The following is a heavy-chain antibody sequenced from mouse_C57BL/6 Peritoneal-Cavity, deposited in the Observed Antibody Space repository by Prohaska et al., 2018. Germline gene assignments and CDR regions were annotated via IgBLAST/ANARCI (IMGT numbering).Heavy chain of an antibody. CDR3: ASDGNLDDYAMDY. J-gene: IGHJ4*01. Sequence: PGASVKISCKASGYTFTDYYMNWVKQSHGKSLEWIGDINPNNGGTSYNQKFKGKATLTVDKSSSTAYTELRSLTSEDSAVYYCASDGNLDDYAMDYWGQGTSVTVSS. CDR1: GYTFTDYY. D-gene: IGHD2-1*01. CDR2: INPNNGGT. V-gene: IGHV1-26*01.